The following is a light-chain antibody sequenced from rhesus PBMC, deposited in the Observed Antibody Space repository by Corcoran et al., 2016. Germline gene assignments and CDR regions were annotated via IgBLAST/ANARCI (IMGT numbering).Light chain of an antibody. V-gene: IGKV1-74*01. Sequence: DIQMTQSPSSLSASVGDRVTITCRASENVKNYLNWYQQKPGRATKLLLYQASTLQRGGPSRFRGSGSGTENTLTLSSLQPEDVATYYCQHGYGTPRTFGQGTKVEIK. CDR3: QHGYGTPRT. J-gene: IGKJ1*01. CDR2: QAS. CDR1: ENVKNY.